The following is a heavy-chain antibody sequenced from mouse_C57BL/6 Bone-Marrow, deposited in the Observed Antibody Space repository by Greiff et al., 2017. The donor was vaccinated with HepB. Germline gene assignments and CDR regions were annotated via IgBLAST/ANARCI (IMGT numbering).Heavy chain of an antibody. CDR2: IWRGGST. D-gene: IGHD2-3*01. CDR3: AKNNYDEGYYGGCAY. Sequence: QVQLKESGPGLVQPSQSLSITCTVSGFSLTSYGVHWVRQSPGKGLEWLGVIWRGGSTDYNAAFMSRLSITKDNSKSQVFFKMNSLQADDTAIYYCAKNNYDEGYYGGCAYWGEGTLVTVSA. CDR1: GFSLTSYG. J-gene: IGHJ3*01. V-gene: IGHV2-5*01.